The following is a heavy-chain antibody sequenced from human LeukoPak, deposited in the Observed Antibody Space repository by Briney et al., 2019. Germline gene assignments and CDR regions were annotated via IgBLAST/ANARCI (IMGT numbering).Heavy chain of an antibody. CDR1: GLTFSSYG. D-gene: IGHD3-22*01. J-gene: IGHJ4*02. Sequence: GGSLRLSCAASGLTFSSYGMHWVRQAPGKGLEWVSGISWNSGSIGYADSVKGRFTISRDNAKNSLYLQMNSLRAEDTALYYCARGAYYYDSSGYHDYWGQGTLVTVSS. CDR2: ISWNSGSI. CDR3: ARGAYYYDSSGYHDY. V-gene: IGHV3-9*01.